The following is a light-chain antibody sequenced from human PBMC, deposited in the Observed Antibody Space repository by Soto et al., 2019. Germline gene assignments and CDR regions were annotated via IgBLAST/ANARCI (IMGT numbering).Light chain of an antibody. V-gene: IGKV3-15*01. Sequence: EILMTHSPVTLSVSPGERVTLSCRASQSVSDNLAWYQQKPGQAPSLLIYGAFTRATGVTDRFSGAGSGKEYTLTISSLQSEDFALYYCQQYNDWPLTFGQGTNVEV. CDR1: QSVSDN. J-gene: IGKJ1*01. CDR2: GAF. CDR3: QQYNDWPLT.